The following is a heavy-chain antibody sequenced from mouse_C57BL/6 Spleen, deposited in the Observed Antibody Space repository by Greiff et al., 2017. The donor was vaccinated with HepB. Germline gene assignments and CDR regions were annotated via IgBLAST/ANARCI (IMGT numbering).Heavy chain of an antibody. Sequence: VQLVESGAELARPGASVKLSCKASGYTFTSYGISWVKQRTGQGLEWIGEIYPRSGNTYYNEKFKGKATLTADKSSSTAYMELRSLTSEVSAVYFCAREGDYDYDVRFAYWGQGTLVTVSA. J-gene: IGHJ3*01. V-gene: IGHV1-81*01. D-gene: IGHD2-4*01. CDR1: GYTFTSYG. CDR3: AREGDYDYDVRFAY. CDR2: IYPRSGNT.